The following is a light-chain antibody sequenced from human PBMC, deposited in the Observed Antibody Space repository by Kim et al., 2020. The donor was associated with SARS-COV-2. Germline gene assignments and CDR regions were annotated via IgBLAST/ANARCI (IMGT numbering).Light chain of an antibody. V-gene: IGKV1-33*01. J-gene: IGKJ4*01. CDR2: AAS. CDR3: QQYDNLPLT. CDR1: QDIRNY. Sequence: AAVGDRGSITCQASQDIRNYLNWYQHKPGKAPKLLIYAASNLKTGVPSTFSGNGSGTDFTLTITGLQPEDFATYYCQQYDNLPLTFGGGTKVDIK.